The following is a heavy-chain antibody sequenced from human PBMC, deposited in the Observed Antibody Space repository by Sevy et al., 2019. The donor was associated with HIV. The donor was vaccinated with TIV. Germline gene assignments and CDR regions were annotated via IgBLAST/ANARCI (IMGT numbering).Heavy chain of an antibody. CDR3: ARDSAPIVVVVAATELYMDV. V-gene: IGHV3-48*02. Sequence: GGSLRLSCAASGFTFSSYSMNWVRQAPGKGLEWVSYISSSSSTIYYADSVKGRFSISTDNAKNSLYLQMNSLRDEDTAGYYCARDSAPIVVVVAATELYMDVWGKGTTVTVSS. D-gene: IGHD2-15*01. J-gene: IGHJ6*03. CDR2: ISSSSSTI. CDR1: GFTFSSYS.